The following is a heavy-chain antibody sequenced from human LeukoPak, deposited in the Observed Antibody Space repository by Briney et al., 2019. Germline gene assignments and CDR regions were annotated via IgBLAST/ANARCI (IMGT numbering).Heavy chain of an antibody. V-gene: IGHV4-59*12. J-gene: IGHJ4*02. CDR3: AREFGPYYYDSSGSFDY. D-gene: IGHD3-22*01. CDR2: VYYSGST. CDR1: GGSISPYY. Sequence: SETLSLTCAVSGGSISPYYWSWIRQPPGKGLEWIGYVYYSGSTSYNPSLKSRVTISVDTSKNQFSLKLSSVTAADTAVYYCAREFGPYYYDSSGSFDYWGQGTLVTVSS.